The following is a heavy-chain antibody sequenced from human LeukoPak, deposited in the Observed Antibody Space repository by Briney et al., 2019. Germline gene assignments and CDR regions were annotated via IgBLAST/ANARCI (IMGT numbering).Heavy chain of an antibody. D-gene: IGHD4-17*01. V-gene: IGHV3-48*03. J-gene: IGHJ6*02. CDR3: ASGDYGYYYGMDV. CDR2: ISNSGSNI. CDR1: GFTFSSYE. Sequence: GGSLRLSCAASGFTFSSYEMNWVRQAPGKGLEWVSYISNSGSNIYYADSVKGRFTISRDNAKNSLYLQMNSLRAEDTAVYYCASGDYGYYYGMDVWGQGTTVTVSS.